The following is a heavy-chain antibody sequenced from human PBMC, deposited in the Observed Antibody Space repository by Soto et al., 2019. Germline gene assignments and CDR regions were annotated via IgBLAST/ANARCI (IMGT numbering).Heavy chain of an antibody. D-gene: IGHD5-12*01. CDR1: GGSFSGYY. CDR2: INHSGSS. J-gene: IGHJ5*02. V-gene: IGHV4-34*01. Sequence: QVQLQQWGAGLLKPSETLSLTCAVYGGSFSGYYWSWIRQPPGKGLEWIGEINHSGSSNYNPSLKSRVTVSVDTSKNQFSLKLSSVTAAAPSVYYCARGFRGYAFNWFDPWGQGTLVTVSS. CDR3: ARGFRGYAFNWFDP.